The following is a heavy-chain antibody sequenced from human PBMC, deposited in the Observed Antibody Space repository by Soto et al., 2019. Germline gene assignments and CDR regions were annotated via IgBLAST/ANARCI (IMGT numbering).Heavy chain of an antibody. V-gene: IGHV3-7*01. J-gene: IGHJ4*02. CDR1: GFVFSDYW. Sequence: GGSLRLSCAASGFVFSDYWMSWVRQAPGKGLEWVANINQDGSQKYYVDSVKGRFTISRDSAQNSLYLQMNNLRAEDTAVYYCGRAHRWGRGTLVTVSS. CDR2: INQDGSQK. CDR3: GRAHR.